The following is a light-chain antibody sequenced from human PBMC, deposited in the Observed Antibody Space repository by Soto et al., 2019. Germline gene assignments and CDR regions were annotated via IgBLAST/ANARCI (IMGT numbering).Light chain of an antibody. CDR3: ATRDDSLSGHWL. J-gene: IGLJ3*02. Sequence: QAVVTQPPSASGTPGQRVTISCSGSSSNIGSNYVNWYQHLPGTAPKLLIYRNDQRPSRVPDRFSGSKSGTSASLAISGLRSEDEADYYCATRDDSLSGHWLFGGGTKLTVL. CDR1: SSNIGSNY. CDR2: RND. V-gene: IGLV1-47*01.